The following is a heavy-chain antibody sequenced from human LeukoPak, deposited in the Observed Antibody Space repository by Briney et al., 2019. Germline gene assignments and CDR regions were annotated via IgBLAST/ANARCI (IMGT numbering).Heavy chain of an antibody. CDR1: GFKFYSYN. CDR2: TRKKTNSYTT. D-gene: IGHD1-26*01. CDR3: TRVVLVGTTYSYFDY. J-gene: IGHJ4*02. Sequence: GGSLRLSCAASGFKFYSYNMNWVRQAPGKGLEWVGRTRKKTNSYTTEYAASVKGRFTISRDDSKNSLYLQMNSLKAEDTAVYYCTRVVLVGTTYSYFDYWGQGTLVTVSS. V-gene: IGHV3-72*01.